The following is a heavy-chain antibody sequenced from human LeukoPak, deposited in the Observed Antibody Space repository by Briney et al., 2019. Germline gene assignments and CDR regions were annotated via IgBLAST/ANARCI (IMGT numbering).Heavy chain of an antibody. J-gene: IGHJ4*02. CDR3: VRDLTYGARFDY. CDR1: GFTFSSYG. Sequence: PGGSLRLSCAASGFTFSSYGMHWVRQAPGKGLEWVAFISSDGNVKFYVDSVKGRSTIFRDNFRNTVSLEMTTLRPEDTAVYYCVRDLTYGARFDYWGQGTLVTVSS. V-gene: IGHV3-30*03. D-gene: IGHD3-9*01. CDR2: ISSDGNVK.